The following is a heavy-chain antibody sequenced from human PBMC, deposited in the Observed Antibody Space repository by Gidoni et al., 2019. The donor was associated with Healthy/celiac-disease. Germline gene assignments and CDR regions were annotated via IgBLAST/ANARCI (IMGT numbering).Heavy chain of an antibody. J-gene: IGHJ2*01. Sequence: EVQLLESGGGLVQPGGSLRLSFAASVFTFSSYAMSWVRQAPGKGLEWVSAISGSGGRTYYADSVKGRFTISRDNSKNTLYLQMNSLRAEDTAVYYCAKDPRSSFSVYFDLWGRGTLVTVSS. CDR1: VFTFSSYA. CDR3: AKDPRSSFSVYFDL. D-gene: IGHD6-13*01. CDR2: ISGSGGRT. V-gene: IGHV3-23*01.